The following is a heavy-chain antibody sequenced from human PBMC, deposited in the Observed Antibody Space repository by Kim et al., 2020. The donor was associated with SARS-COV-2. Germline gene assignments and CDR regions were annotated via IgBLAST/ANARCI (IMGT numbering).Heavy chain of an antibody. J-gene: IGHJ4*02. V-gene: IGHV3-11*04. Sequence: GGSLRLSCAASGFTFSDYYMSWIRQAPGKGLEWVSYISSSGSTRYYADSVKGRFTISRDNAKNSLYLQMNSLRAEDTTVYYCARPSQGVAGVSDYWGQGTLVTVSS. CDR3: ARPSQGVAGVSDY. CDR1: GFTFSDYY. CDR2: ISSSGSTR. D-gene: IGHD6-19*01.